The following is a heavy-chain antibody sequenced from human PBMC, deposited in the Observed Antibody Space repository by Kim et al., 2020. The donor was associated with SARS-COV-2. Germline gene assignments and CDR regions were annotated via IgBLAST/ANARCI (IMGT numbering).Heavy chain of an antibody. J-gene: IGHJ4*02. D-gene: IGHD3-22*01. CDR3: ARDRGSPMTHFDY. V-gene: IGHV1-46*01. Sequence: YAQKFQGRVTMTRDTSTSTVYMELSSLRSEDTAVYYCARDRGSPMTHFDYWGQGTLVTVSS.